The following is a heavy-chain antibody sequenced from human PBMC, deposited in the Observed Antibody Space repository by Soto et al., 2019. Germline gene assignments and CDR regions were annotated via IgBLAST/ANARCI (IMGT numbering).Heavy chain of an antibody. CDR1: GFTFSTSW. CDR2: IKQDGSET. J-gene: IGHJ4*02. D-gene: IGHD2-15*01. V-gene: IGHV3-7*01. Sequence: EVQLVESGGGLVQPGGSLRLSCAASGFTFSTSWMNWVRQAPGKGLEWVANIKQDGSETHYVDSANGRFTISRDNAKNSLYLQMNSLSAEDTAVYYGARDRGYCTGGTCYSVLDYWGQGVLVTVSS. CDR3: ARDRGYCTGGTCYSVLDY.